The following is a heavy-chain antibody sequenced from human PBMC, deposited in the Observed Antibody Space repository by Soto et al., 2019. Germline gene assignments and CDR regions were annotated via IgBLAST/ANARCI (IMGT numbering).Heavy chain of an antibody. CDR3: ARACPIDKRYCSGGSCYTYWFDP. J-gene: IGHJ5*02. D-gene: IGHD2-15*01. CDR2: IYYIGST. Sequence: QLQLQESGPGLVKPSETLSLTCTVSGGSISSSSYYWGWIRQPPGKGLEWIGSIYYIGSTYYNPSLKSRVPISVDPSKTRCALKLSSVTAADTAVYYCARACPIDKRYCSGGSCYTYWFDPWGQGTLVTVSS. CDR1: GGSISSSSYY. V-gene: IGHV4-39*01.